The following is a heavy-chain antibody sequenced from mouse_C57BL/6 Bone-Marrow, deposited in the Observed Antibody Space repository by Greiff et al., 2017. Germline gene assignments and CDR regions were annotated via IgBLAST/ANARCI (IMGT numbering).Heavy chain of an antibody. V-gene: IGHV5-17*01. CDR3: ARVATIVAPTLDY. J-gene: IGHJ2*01. D-gene: IGHD1-1*01. CDR2: ISSGSSTI. Sequence: EVQRVESGGGLVKPGGSLKLSCAASGFTFSDYGMHWVRQAPEKGLEWVAYISSGSSTIYYADTVKGRFTISRDNAKNTLFLQMTSLRSEATAMYYCARVATIVAPTLDYWGQGTTLTVSS. CDR1: GFTFSDYG.